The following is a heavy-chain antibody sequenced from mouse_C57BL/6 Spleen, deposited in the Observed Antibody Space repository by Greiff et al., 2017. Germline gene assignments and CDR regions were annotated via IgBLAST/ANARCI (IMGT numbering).Heavy chain of an antibody. CDR3: TSQTGTSWFAY. V-gene: IGHV1-15*01. CDR2: IDPETGGP. CDR1: GYTFTDYE. Sequence: QVQLQQSGAELVRPGASVPLSCKASGYTFTDYEMHWVKQTPVHGLEWIGAIDPETGGPAYNQKFKGKAILTADKSSSTAYMELRGRTSEDTAVYYCTSQTGTSWFAYWGQGTLVADSA. J-gene: IGHJ3*01. D-gene: IGHD4-1*01.